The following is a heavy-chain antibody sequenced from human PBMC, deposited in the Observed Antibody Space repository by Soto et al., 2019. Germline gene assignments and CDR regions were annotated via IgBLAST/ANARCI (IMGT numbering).Heavy chain of an antibody. Sequence: SETLSLTCAVYGGSFSGYYWSWIRQPPGKGLEWIGEINHSGSTNYNPSLKSRVTISVDTSKNQFSLKLSSVTAADTAVYYCARETGTTWFDYWGQGTLVTVSS. CDR1: GGSFSGYY. CDR2: INHSGST. D-gene: IGHD1-1*01. CDR3: ARETGTTWFDY. J-gene: IGHJ4*02. V-gene: IGHV4-34*01.